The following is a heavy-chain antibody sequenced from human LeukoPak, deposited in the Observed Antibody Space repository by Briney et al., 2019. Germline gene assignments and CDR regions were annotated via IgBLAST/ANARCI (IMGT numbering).Heavy chain of an antibody. Sequence: GGSLRLSCAASGFSFSDYYMSWIRQAPGKGLQWISYISSSGSTIYYADSVKGRFTISRDNSKNTLYLQMNSLRAEDTAVYYCAREQWLVLNYFDSWGQGTLVTVSS. D-gene: IGHD6-19*01. CDR3: AREQWLVLNYFDS. V-gene: IGHV3-11*04. J-gene: IGHJ4*02. CDR2: ISSSGSTI. CDR1: GFSFSDYY.